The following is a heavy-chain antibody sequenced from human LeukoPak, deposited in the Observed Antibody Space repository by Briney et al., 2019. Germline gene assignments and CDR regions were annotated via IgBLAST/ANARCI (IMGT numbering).Heavy chain of an antibody. CDR3: ARGWGLESSGFYYAY. CDR2: VTPIFGTA. J-gene: IGHJ4*02. D-gene: IGHD3-22*01. V-gene: IGHV1-69*13. Sequence: ASVKVSCKASGGTFSRFTISWVRQAPGQGFEWMGGVTPIFGTANFAQRFQGRVSITADESTSTAFMELSSLRFEDTAVYYCARGWGLESSGFYYAYWGQGTLVTVSS. CDR1: GGTFSRFT.